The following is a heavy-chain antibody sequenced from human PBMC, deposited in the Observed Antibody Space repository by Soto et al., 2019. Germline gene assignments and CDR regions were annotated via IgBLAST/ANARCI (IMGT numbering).Heavy chain of an antibody. D-gene: IGHD5-18*01. CDR2: IIPILGIA. Sequence: QVQLVQSGAAVKKPGSSVKVSCKASGGTFSSYTISWVRQAPGQGLEWMGRIIPILGIANYAQKFQGRVTITADKSTSTAYMELSSLRSEDTAVYYCARDGVDTAMVFDYWGQGTLVTVSS. V-gene: IGHV1-69*08. J-gene: IGHJ4*02. CDR3: ARDGVDTAMVFDY. CDR1: GGTFSSYT.